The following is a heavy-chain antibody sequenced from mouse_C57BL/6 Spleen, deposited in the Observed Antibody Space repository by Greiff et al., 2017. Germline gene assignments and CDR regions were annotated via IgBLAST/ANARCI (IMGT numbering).Heavy chain of an antibody. J-gene: IGHJ4*01. CDR3: ARGLYAMDY. Sequence: DVQLVESGGGLVKPGGSLKLSCAASGFTFSSYAMSWVRQTPEKRLEWVATISDGGSYTYYPDNVKGRFTISRDNAKNNLYLQMSHLKSEDTAMYYCARGLYAMDYWGQGTSVTVSS. V-gene: IGHV5-4*01. CDR2: ISDGGSYT. CDR1: GFTFSSYA.